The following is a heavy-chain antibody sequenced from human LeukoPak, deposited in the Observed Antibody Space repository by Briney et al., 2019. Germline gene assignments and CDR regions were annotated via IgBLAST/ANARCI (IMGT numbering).Heavy chain of an antibody. D-gene: IGHD5-12*01. CDR1: GFTFDDYA. V-gene: IGHV3-9*01. CDR2: ISWNSGSI. Sequence: GRSLRLSCAASGFTFDDYAMHWVRQAPGKGLEWGSGISWNSGSIGYADSVKGRFTISRDNAKNSLYLQMNSLRAEDTALYYCAKDSSGGYGTDFDYWGQGTLVTVSS. J-gene: IGHJ4*02. CDR3: AKDSSGGYGTDFDY.